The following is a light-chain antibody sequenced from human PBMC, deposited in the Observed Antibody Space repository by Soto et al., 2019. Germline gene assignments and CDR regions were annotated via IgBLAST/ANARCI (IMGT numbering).Light chain of an antibody. CDR2: AVF. CDR1: QGIYNW. CDR3: QQANTIPLT. V-gene: IGKV1D-12*01. J-gene: IGKJ3*01. Sequence: DIQMTQSPSSVSASVGDRVTITCRASQGIYNWLAWYQQKPGTAPKLLISAVFNLQSGVPSRFRGSEDVTYFTITISSLQPEDFATYYCQQANTIPLTLGPGTKVDIK.